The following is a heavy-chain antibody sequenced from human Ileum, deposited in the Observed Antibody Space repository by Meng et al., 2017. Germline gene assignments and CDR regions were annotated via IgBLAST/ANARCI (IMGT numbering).Heavy chain of an antibody. Sequence: EVQLVESGGALVQPGGSLRLSCAAYGFTFFNYWMHWVRQAPGEGLVWVSRMNSDGSTTNYADSVKGRFTISRDNAKNTLNLQMNSLRVEDTAVYYCARDYSGNKRNFDYWGRGTLVTVSS. CDR3: ARDYSGNKRNFDY. D-gene: IGHD4-23*01. V-gene: IGHV3-74*01. J-gene: IGHJ4*02. CDR2: MNSDGSTT. CDR1: GFTFFNYW.